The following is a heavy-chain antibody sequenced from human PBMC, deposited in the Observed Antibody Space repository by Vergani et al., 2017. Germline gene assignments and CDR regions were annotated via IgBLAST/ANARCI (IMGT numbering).Heavy chain of an antibody. CDR1: GDAISRDTYS. D-gene: IGHD6-19*01. Sequence: QLQLQESDSRLVNPSQTLSLTCTLSGDAISRDTYSWNWVRQPPGKPLEWIGSVYYSGTTYYNPSLGGRVPMSIDKSKNHFSLTLSSVTAADSAFYFCARGQTGYNRQWSTYFFYMDVWGKGTTVAVSS. J-gene: IGHJ6*03. CDR2: VYYSGTT. CDR3: ARGQTGYNRQWSTYFFYMDV. V-gene: IGHV4-30-2*01.